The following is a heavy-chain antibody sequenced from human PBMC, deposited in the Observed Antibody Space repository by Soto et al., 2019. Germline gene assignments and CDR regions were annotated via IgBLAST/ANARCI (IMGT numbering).Heavy chain of an antibody. D-gene: IGHD2-2*01. CDR1: GFTFSDYA. CDR2: VAFDGRSK. CDR3: ARDDILVIPGGSYNYGMDV. Sequence: QVQLVESGGGVVQPGRSLRLSCAASGFTFSDYAMHWVRQAPGKGLEWVAVVAFDGRSKYYADSVKGRFTISRDNSRNTVYLQMNSLRDEDTAMYYCARDDILVIPGGSYNYGMDVWGHGTTVTVSS. J-gene: IGHJ6*02. V-gene: IGHV3-30*04.